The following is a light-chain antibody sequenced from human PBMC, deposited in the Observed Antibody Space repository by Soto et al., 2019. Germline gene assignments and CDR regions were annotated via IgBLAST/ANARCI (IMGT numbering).Light chain of an antibody. Sequence: DDRMTQSPASLSATVGDTITITCRASRTINTYLNWFQQKPGEPPRLLIYGASTLHDGVPSRFSDSGSGADFTLTISGLQPEDFASYHCQQTYSDISFGGGTKVDI. CDR3: QQTYSDIS. J-gene: IGKJ4*01. CDR2: GAS. V-gene: IGKV1-39*01. CDR1: RTINTY.